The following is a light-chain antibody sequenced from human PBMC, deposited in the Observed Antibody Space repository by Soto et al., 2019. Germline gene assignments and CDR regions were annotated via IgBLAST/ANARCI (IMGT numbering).Light chain of an antibody. V-gene: IGKV3-20*01. J-gene: IGKJ4*01. CDR3: QQDFTSPLT. CDR1: QSVSNNY. CDR2: GAS. Sequence: IVLTQSPGTLSLSPGERATLCCGSSQSVSNNYLAWYQQKPGQAPRLLIYGASSRATGIPDRFSGGGSGTDFTLTISRLEPEDFAMYYCQQDFTSPLTFGGGTKVDIK.